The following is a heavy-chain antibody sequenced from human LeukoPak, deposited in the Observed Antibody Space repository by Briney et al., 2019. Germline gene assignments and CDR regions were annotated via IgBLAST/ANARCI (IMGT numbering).Heavy chain of an antibody. D-gene: IGHD3-16*01. CDR3: GKGDLRVSIYYFVC. Sequence: GGSLRLSCAASGFTFRTYAMTWVRQAPGKGLEWVSVIGGSGGNTNYADSVKGRFTISRDNSKNTLYLQMNSLRAEDTALYYFGKGDLRVSIYYFVCCVQGTLGTDCS. CDR1: GFTFRTYA. J-gene: IGHJ4*02. CDR2: IGGSGGNT. V-gene: IGHV3-23*01.